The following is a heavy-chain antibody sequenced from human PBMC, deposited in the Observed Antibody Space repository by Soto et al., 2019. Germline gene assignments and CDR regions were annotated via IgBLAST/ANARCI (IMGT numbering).Heavy chain of an antibody. CDR1: GYTFTSYA. D-gene: IGHD3-22*01. J-gene: IGHJ4*02. V-gene: IGHV1-3*01. CDR2: INAGNGNT. Sequence: ASVKVSCKASGYTFTSYAMHWVRQAPGQRLEWMGWINAGNGNTKYSQKFQGRVTITRDTSASTAYMELSSLRSEDTAVYYCARSSGYYLSDDYWGKGTLVTVSS. CDR3: ARSSGYYLSDDY.